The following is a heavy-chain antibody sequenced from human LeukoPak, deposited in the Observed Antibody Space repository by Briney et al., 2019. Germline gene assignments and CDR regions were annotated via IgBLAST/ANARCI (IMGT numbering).Heavy chain of an antibody. Sequence: PGGSLRLSCTASGFTFGDYAMSWVRQAPGKGLEWVGFIRSKAYGGTTEYAASVKGRFTISRDDSKSIAYLQMNSLKTEDTAVYYCTRVVVVVAATSYYYYYMDVWGKGTTVTISS. V-gene: IGHV3-49*04. D-gene: IGHD2-15*01. J-gene: IGHJ6*03. CDR3: TRVVVVVAATSYYYYYMDV. CDR1: GFTFGDYA. CDR2: IRSKAYGGTT.